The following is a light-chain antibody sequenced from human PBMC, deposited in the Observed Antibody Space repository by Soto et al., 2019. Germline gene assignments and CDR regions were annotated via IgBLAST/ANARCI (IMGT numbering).Light chain of an antibody. J-gene: IGKJ4*01. Sequence: DIQMTQSPSSVSASVGDRVTITCRASQGISTWLGWYQQKPGKAPKLLIYTASNLQGGVPSRFSGSGSGRDFTLTISSLQPEDFATYYCQQASSFPHTFGGGTNVEMK. CDR3: QQASSFPHT. CDR1: QGISTW. V-gene: IGKV1-12*01. CDR2: TAS.